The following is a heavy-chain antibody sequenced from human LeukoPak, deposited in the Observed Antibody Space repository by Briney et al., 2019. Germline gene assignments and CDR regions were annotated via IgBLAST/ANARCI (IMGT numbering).Heavy chain of an antibody. CDR3: ARHRGGRYSESYLDY. J-gene: IGHJ4*02. Sequence: SETLSLTCTVSGGSIRNYFWSWIRQPPGESLEWIGYIYTDGSATYNPSLESRVSMSVDTSKNQFSLKLSSVTAADTVMYYCARHRGGRYSESYLDYWGQATLVTVSS. D-gene: IGHD5-12*01. CDR2: IYTDGSA. CDR1: GGSIRNYF. V-gene: IGHV4-4*09.